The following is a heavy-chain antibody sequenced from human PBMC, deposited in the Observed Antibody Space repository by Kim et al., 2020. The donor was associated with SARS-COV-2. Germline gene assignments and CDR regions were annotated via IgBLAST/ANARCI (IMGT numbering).Heavy chain of an antibody. CDR3: AKDRAAILTVDGMYV. Sequence: GGSLRLSCAASGFTFDDCTMHWVRQAPGKGLELVSLISWDGGSTYYAYSVKGRFTISRDNSKNSMYLQMNSLRTEDTALYYCAKDRAAILTVDGMYVWGQGTAVTVYS. CDR1: GFTFDDCT. D-gene: IGHD3-9*01. V-gene: IGHV3-43*01. CDR2: ISWDGGST. J-gene: IGHJ6*02.